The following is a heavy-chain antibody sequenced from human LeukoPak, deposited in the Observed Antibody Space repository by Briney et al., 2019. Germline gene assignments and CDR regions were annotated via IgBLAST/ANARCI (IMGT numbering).Heavy chain of an antibody. CDR2: IIPIFGTA. CDR3: ARLAQWEPNDY. CDR1: GGTFTSYA. V-gene: IGHV1-69*05. D-gene: IGHD1-26*01. Sequence: GASVKVSCKASGGTFTSYAISWVRQAPGQGLEWMGGIIPIFGTANYAQKFQGRVTITTDESTSTAYMELSSLRSEDTAVYYCARLAQWEPNDYWGQGTLVTVSS. J-gene: IGHJ4*02.